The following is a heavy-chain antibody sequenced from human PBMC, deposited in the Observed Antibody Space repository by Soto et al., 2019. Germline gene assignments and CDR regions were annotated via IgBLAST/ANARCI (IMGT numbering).Heavy chain of an antibody. CDR2: IWYDGSNK. CDR1: GFTFSSYG. D-gene: IGHD3-22*01. CDR3: ATGLKDSSGYYYIDY. V-gene: IGHV3-33*01. Sequence: GGSLRLSCAASGFTFSSYGMHWVRQAPGKGLEWVAVIWYDGSNKYYADSVKGRFTISSDNSKNTLYLQMNSLRAEDTTVYYCATGLKDSSGYYYIDYWGQGTLVTVSS. J-gene: IGHJ4*02.